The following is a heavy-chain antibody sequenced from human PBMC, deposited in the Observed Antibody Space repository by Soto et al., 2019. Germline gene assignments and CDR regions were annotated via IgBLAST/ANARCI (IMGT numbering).Heavy chain of an antibody. Sequence: SETLSLTCAVYGGSFSGYYWSWIRQPPGKGLEWIGEINHSGSTNYNPSLKSRVTISVDTSKNQFSLKLSSVTAADTAVYYCARGAGRTKYWIDPPGQGTLVTVSS. J-gene: IGHJ5*02. CDR3: ARGAGRTKYWIDP. CDR1: GGSFSGYY. CDR2: INHSGST. D-gene: IGHD3-10*01. V-gene: IGHV4-34*01.